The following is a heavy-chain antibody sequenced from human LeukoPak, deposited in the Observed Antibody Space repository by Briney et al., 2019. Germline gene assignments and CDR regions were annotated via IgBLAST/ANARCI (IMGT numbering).Heavy chain of an antibody. V-gene: IGHV1-69*13. Sequence: SVKVSCKASGGTFSSYAISWVRQAPGQGLEWMGGIIPIFGTANYAQKFQGRVTITADESTSTAYMELSSLRSEDTAVYYCARDRTAAGKREFDYWGQGTLVTVSS. D-gene: IGHD6-13*01. CDR1: GGTFSSYA. CDR3: ARDRTAAGKREFDY. CDR2: IIPIFGTA. J-gene: IGHJ4*02.